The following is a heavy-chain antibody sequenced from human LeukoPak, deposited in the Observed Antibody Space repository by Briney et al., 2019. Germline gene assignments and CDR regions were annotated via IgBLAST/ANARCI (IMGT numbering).Heavy chain of an antibody. CDR3: ATLPFSPGRYGMDV. V-gene: IGHV3-21*01. Sequence: GGSLRLSCAASGFMFSSYAMSWVRQAPGKGLEWVSSISSSSSYIYYADSVKGRFTISRDNAKNSLYLQMNSLRAEDTAVYYCATLPFSPGRYGMDVWGQGTTVTVSS. CDR2: ISSSSSYI. J-gene: IGHJ6*02. CDR1: GFMFSSYA.